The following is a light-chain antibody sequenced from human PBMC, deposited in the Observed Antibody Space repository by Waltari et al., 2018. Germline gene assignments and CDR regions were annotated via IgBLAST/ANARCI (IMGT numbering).Light chain of an antibody. CDR1: SSDVGGYNY. Sequence: QSALTQPASVSGSPGQSITISCTGTSSDVGGYNYVSWYQHHPGKAPKLMIYDVSKRPSGVSNRFSGSKSGNTASLTISGLQAEDEADYYCSSYTSSFRVFGGGTKLTVL. V-gene: IGLV2-14*03. CDR2: DVS. J-gene: IGLJ2*01. CDR3: SSYTSSFRV.